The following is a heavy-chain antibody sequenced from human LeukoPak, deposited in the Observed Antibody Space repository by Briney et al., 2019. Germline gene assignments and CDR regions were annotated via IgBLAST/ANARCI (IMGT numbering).Heavy chain of an antibody. D-gene: IGHD3-3*01. J-gene: IGHJ6*02. CDR2: IYSGGST. V-gene: IGHV3-53*01. CDR1: GFTVNNNH. Sequence: GGSLRLSCAASGFTVNNNHMSWVRQAPGKGLEWVSIIYSGGSTYSIDSVKGRFTISRDNSKNTLYLQMNSLRAEDTAVYYCARVKAGYDFWSGHYYYYGMDVWGQGTTVTVSS. CDR3: ARVKAGYDFWSGHYYYYGMDV.